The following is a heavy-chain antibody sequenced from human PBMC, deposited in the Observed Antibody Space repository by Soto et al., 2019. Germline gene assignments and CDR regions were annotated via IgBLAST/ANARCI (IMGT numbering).Heavy chain of an antibody. V-gene: IGHV4-61*01. CDR2: IYYTGST. D-gene: IGHD6-6*01. CDR3: AREFSNSPEAFDS. J-gene: IGHJ4*02. CDR1: GGSVNSDNFY. Sequence: KPSETLSLTCTVSGGSVNSDNFYWSWIRPPPGRGLEWIGYIYYTGSTNYNPSLKSRVTISIDTSRNQFSLKLSSVTAADTAVYYCAREFSNSPEAFDSWGQGSLVTVSS.